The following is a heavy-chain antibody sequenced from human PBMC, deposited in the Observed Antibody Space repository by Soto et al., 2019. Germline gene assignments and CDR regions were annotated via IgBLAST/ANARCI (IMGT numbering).Heavy chain of an antibody. CDR3: ATDSGDYYDSTAYSLDY. Sequence: VSVKVSWKISGYTISVFSMRWGLQDPGKGLEWMGGFDPEDGETIYAQNFQGRVTMTEDTSTDTAYMELSSLRSDDTAVYYCATDSGDYYDSTAYSLDYWGQGTLVTVSS. CDR1: GYTISVFS. J-gene: IGHJ4*02. CDR2: FDPEDGET. D-gene: IGHD3-22*01. V-gene: IGHV1-24*01.